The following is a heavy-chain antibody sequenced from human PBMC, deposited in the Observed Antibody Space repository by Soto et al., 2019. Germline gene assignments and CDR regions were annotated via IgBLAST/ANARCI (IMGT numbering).Heavy chain of an antibody. CDR1: GFTFSSYA. V-gene: IGHV3-23*01. J-gene: IGHJ4*02. CDR3: AKGRESDYYDSSGFIPRPPSPFDY. Sequence: GGSLRLSCAASGFTFSSYAMSWVRQAPGKGLEWVSAISGSGGSTYYADSVKGRFTISRDNSKNTLYLQMNSLRAEDTAVYYCAKGRESDYYDSSGFIPRPPSPFDYWGQGTLVTVSS. D-gene: IGHD3-22*01. CDR2: ISGSGGST.